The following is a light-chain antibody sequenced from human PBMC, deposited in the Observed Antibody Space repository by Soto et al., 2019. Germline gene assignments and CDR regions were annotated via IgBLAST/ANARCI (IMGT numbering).Light chain of an antibody. CDR2: YDS. Sequence: VLTQPPSVSVAPGKTARITCGGNNIGSKSVHWYQQKPGQAPVLVIYYDSDRPSGIPERFSGSNSGNTATLTISRVEAGDEADYYCQAWDSSSDHAVFGGGTQLTVL. CDR1: NIGSKS. CDR3: QAWDSSSDHAV. J-gene: IGLJ7*01. V-gene: IGLV3-21*04.